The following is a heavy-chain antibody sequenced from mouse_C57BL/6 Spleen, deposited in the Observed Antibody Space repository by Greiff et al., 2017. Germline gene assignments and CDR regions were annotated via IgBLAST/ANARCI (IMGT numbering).Heavy chain of an antibody. CDR3: ARRDIGSYYAMDY. V-gene: IGHV1-39*01. D-gene: IGHD2-14*01. J-gene: IGHJ4*01. CDR1: GYSFTDYN. CDR2: INPNYGTT. Sequence: VQLKQSGPELVKPGASVTISCKASGYSFTDYNMNWVKQSNGKSLEWIGVINPNYGTTSYNQKFKGKATLTVDQSSSTAYMQLNSLTSEDSAVYYCARRDIGSYYAMDYWGQGTSVTVSS.